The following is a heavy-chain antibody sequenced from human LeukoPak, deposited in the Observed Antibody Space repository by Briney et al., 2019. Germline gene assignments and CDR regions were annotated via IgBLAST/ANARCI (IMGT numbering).Heavy chain of an antibody. CDR1: GGTFSSYA. CDR3: ARGAEMATSYFDY. Sequence: ASVKVSCKASGGTFSSYAIIWVRQAPGQGLEWMGGIIPIFGTANYAQKFQGRVTITADESTSTAYMELSSLRSEDTAVYYCARGAEMATSYFDYWGQGTLVTVSS. D-gene: IGHD5-24*01. V-gene: IGHV1-69*13. J-gene: IGHJ4*02. CDR2: IIPIFGTA.